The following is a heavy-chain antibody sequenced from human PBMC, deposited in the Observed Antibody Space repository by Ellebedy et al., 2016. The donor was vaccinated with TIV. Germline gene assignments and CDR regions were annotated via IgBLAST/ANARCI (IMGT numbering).Heavy chain of an antibody. CDR1: GYTFTSYG. CDR3: AREDSGSYYKAVYYYGMDV. Sequence: ASVKVSCKASGYTFTSYGISWVRQAPGQGLEWMGWISARNGNTNFAQKLQGRVTMTTDTSTSTAYMELRSLRSDDTAVYYCAREDSGSYYKAVYYYGMDVWGQGTTVTVSS. J-gene: IGHJ6*02. CDR2: ISARNGNT. D-gene: IGHD3-10*01. V-gene: IGHV1-18*04.